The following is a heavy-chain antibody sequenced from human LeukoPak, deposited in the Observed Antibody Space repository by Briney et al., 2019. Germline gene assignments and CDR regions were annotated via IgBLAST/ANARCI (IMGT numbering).Heavy chain of an antibody. CDR3: ARGDGYNYFDY. CDR2: ISSSGSTI. CDR1: GFNFSDYS. V-gene: IGHV3-48*01. J-gene: IGHJ4*02. D-gene: IGHD5-24*01. Sequence: GGSLRLSCAASGFNFSDYSMTWVRQAPGKGLEWVSYISSSGSTIYYADSVKGRFTISRDNSEDTLYLQMNSLRAEDTAVYYCARGDGYNYFDYWGQGTLVTVSS.